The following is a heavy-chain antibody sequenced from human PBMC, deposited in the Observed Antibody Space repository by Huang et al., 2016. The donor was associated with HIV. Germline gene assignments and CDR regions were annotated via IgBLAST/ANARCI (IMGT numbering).Heavy chain of an antibody. J-gene: IGHJ4*02. V-gene: IGHV1-18*04. CDR2: NGPHRGKT. CDR1: GYTFDSYG. D-gene: IGHD6-19*01. Sequence: HVQLVQSGADVKKPGASVKVSCKASGYTFDSYGINWVRQAPGQGLEWMVWNGPHRGKTNQAQKPQGRVTMTTDTTTSTAYMELRSLTSDDTAVYYCARDATGYGTGWSTEFDYWGQGTLVTVSS. CDR3: ARDATGYGTGWSTEFDY.